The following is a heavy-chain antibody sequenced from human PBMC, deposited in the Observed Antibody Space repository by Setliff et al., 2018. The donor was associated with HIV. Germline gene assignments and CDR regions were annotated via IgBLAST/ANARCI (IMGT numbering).Heavy chain of an antibody. Sequence: SETLSLTCAVSGYSISSGYYWGWIRQPPGKGLEWIGNIYQSGSSYSNPSLKSRVTISIDTSKNQFSPKLSSVTAADTAVYYCARVGDYGSGGWFDPWGQGTLVTVSS. J-gene: IGHJ5*02. CDR3: ARVGDYGSGGWFDP. D-gene: IGHD3-10*01. CDR1: GYSISSGYY. V-gene: IGHV4-38-2*01. CDR2: IYQSGSS.